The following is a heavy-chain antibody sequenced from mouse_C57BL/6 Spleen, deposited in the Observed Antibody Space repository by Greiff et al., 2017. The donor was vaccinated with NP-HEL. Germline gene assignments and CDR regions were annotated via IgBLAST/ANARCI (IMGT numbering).Heavy chain of an antibody. D-gene: IGHD4-1*01. CDR2: ISSGGSYT. CDR1: GFTFSSYG. CDR3: ARHLNWGVRYFDV. V-gene: IGHV5-6*01. J-gene: IGHJ1*03. Sequence: EVNVVESGGDLVKPGGSLKLSCAASGFTFSSYGMSWVRQTPDKRLEWVATISSGGSYTYYPDSVKGRFTISRDNAKNTLYLQMSSLTSEDTAMYYCARHLNWGVRYFDVWGTGTTVTVSS.